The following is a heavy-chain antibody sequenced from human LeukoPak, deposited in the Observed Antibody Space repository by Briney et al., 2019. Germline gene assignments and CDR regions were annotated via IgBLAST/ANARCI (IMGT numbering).Heavy chain of an antibody. CDR1: GFTVSSNY. J-gene: IGHJ4*02. CDR2: IYSGGST. CDR3: ARDRDMKGYFDY. V-gene: IGHV3-53*01. D-gene: IGHD2-15*01. Sequence: GGFLRLSCAASGFTVSSNYMSWVRQAPGKGLEWVSVIYSGGSTYYADSVKGRFTISRDNSKNTLYLQMNSLRAEDTAVYYCARDRDMKGYFDYWGQGTLVTVSS.